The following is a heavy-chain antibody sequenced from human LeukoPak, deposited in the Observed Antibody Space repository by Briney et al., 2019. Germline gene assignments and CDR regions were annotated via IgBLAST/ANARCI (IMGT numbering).Heavy chain of an antibody. Sequence: GGSLRLSCAVSGFTVSSNYMSWVRQAPGKGMEWVSVMYSGGSKYYADSVKGRLTISRENSKNTLYLQMNSLRAEDTAVYYCARESAFGSDYWGQGTLVTVSS. CDR1: GFTVSSNY. D-gene: IGHD3-10*01. V-gene: IGHV3-66*01. CDR2: MYSGGSK. CDR3: ARESAFGSDY. J-gene: IGHJ4*02.